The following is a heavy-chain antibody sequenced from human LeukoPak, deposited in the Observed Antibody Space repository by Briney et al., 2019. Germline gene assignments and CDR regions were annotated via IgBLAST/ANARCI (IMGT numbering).Heavy chain of an antibody. V-gene: IGHV4-34*01. CDR3: ARGRIAAAGFDY. D-gene: IGHD6-13*01. CDR1: GGSFSGYF. J-gene: IGHJ4*02. CDR2: INHSGST. Sequence: SETLSLTCAVYGGSFSGYFWSWIRQPPGKGLEWIGEINHSGSTNYNPSLKSRVTISVDTSKNQFSLKLSSLTAADTAVYYCARGRIAAAGFDYWGPGTLVTVSS.